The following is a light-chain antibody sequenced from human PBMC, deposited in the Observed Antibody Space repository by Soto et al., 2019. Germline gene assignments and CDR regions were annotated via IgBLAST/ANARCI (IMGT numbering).Light chain of an antibody. V-gene: IGLV2-14*01. CDR2: DVS. J-gene: IGLJ3*02. Sequence: QSVLTQPASVSGSPGQSIAISCTGTSSDVGGYNYVSWYQQHPGKTPNLMIYDVSNRPSGVSNRFSGSKSGNTASLTISGLQAEDEVDYYCSSYTSSSTWVFGGGTQLTVL. CDR1: SSDVGGYNY. CDR3: SSYTSSSTWV.